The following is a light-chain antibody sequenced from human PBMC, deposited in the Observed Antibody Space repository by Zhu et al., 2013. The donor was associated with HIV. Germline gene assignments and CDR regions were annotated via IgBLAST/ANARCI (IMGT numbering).Light chain of an antibody. J-gene: IGKJ2*01. Sequence: EIVLTQSPGTLSLSPGERATLSCRASQRVSSNYLAWYQQRPGQAPRLLISDTSNRATGIPDRFSGSGSGTDFTLTISRLEPEDFAVYYCQQYGDTPRTFGQGTKLEIK. CDR2: DTS. CDR3: QQYGDTPRT. V-gene: IGKV3-20*01. CDR1: QRVSSNY.